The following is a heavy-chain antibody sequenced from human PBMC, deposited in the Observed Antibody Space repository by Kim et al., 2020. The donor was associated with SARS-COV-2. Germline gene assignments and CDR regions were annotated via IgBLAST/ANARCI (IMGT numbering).Heavy chain of an antibody. CDR2: ISYDGSNK. V-gene: IGHV3-30*18. D-gene: IGHD3-10*01. CDR3: VKLTRFRGVSSSDY. CDR1: GFTFSSYG. J-gene: IGHJ4*02. Sequence: GGSLRLSCAASGFTFSSYGMHWVRQAPGKGLEWVAVISYDGSNKYYADSVKGRFTISRDNSKNTLYLQMNSLRAEETAVYYCVKLTRFRGVSSSDYWGQG.